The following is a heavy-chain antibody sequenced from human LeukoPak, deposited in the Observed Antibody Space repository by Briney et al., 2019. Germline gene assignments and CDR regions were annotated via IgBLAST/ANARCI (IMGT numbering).Heavy chain of an antibody. D-gene: IGHD3-10*01. Sequence: QAGGSLRLSCAASGFTFRSYGMYWVRQAPGKGMEWVAVIWYDGSNKYYADSVKGRFIISRDNSKNTLYLQVNSLRAEDTAVYYCARDPYGSGSTSFDIWGQGTMVTVSS. V-gene: IGHV3-33*01. CDR1: GFTFRSYG. J-gene: IGHJ3*02. CDR3: ARDPYGSGSTSFDI. CDR2: IWYDGSNK.